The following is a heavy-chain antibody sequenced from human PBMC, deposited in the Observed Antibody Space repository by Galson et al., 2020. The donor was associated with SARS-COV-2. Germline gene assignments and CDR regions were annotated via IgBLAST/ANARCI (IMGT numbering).Heavy chain of an antibody. CDR2: ITSRGRST. V-gene: IGHV3-23*01. J-gene: IGHJ4*02. D-gene: IGHD3-10*01. Sequence: PVGSLKLSCAASGFTFSSYAMSWVRQAPRKGLEWVSSITSRGRSTYYAASVKGRFTISRDNSKNTLYLQMNSLRAEDTAVDYCAKPITMVRGVNLFDYWGQGNRVTGSS. CDR3: AKPITMVRGVNLFDY. CDR1: GFTFSSYA.